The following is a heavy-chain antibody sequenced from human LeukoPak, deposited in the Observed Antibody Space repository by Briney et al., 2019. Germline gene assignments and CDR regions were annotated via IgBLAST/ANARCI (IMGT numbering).Heavy chain of an antibody. D-gene: IGHD3-22*01. CDR3: AGIDYDSSGYEDY. CDR2: IYYSGST. J-gene: IGHJ4*02. Sequence: SETLSLTCAVYGGSFSGYYWSWIRKPPGKGLEWIGYIYYSGSTKYNPSLKSRVTISVDTSKNQFSLKLSSVTAADTAVYYCAGIDYDSSGYEDYWGQGTLVTVSS. V-gene: IGHV4-59*01. CDR1: GGSFSGYY.